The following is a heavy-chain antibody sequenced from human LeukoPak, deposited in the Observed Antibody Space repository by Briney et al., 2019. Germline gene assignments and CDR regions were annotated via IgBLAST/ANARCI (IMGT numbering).Heavy chain of an antibody. CDR2: IYTSGST. CDR3: ARDSRYSSSTSCYSANWFDP. Sequence: PSETLSLTCTVSGGSISSYYWSWIRQPAGKGLEWIGRIYTSGSTNYNPSLKSRVTMSVDTSKNQFSLKLSSVTAADTAVYYCARDSRYSSSTSCYSANWFDPWGQGTLVTVSS. J-gene: IGHJ5*02. CDR1: GGSISSYY. V-gene: IGHV4-4*07. D-gene: IGHD2-2*01.